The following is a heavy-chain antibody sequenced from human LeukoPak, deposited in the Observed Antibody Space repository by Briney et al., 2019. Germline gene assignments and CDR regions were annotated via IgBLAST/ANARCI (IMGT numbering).Heavy chain of an antibody. V-gene: IGHV4-39*07. CDR1: GGSIRSSYYY. D-gene: IGHD3-3*01. Sequence: PSETLSLTCTVSGGSIRSSYYYWCWIRQPPGKGLEWIGSIYDSGSTYYNPSLKSRVTISVDTSKNQFSLKLSSVTAADTAVYYCARDSQYYDFWSGYSYDNWFDPWGQGTLVTVSS. J-gene: IGHJ5*02. CDR2: IYDSGST. CDR3: ARDSQYYDFWSGYSYDNWFDP.